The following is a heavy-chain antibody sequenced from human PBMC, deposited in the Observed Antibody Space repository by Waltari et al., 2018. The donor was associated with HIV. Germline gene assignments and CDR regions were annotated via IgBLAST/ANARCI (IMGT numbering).Heavy chain of an antibody. D-gene: IGHD3-22*01. CDR2: ISGSGCST. J-gene: IGHJ4*02. CDR3: AKAQYYYYSSGYPYYFDY. V-gene: IGHV3-23*01. CDR1: GFTFSSYA. Sequence: QLLESGGGLVQPGGSLRLSCAASGFTFSSYAMSWVRQAPGRGLEWVSAISGSGCSTYYADSVKGRFTISRDNSKNTLYLQMNSRRAEDTAVYYCAKAQYYYYSSGYPYYFDYWGQGTLVTVSS.